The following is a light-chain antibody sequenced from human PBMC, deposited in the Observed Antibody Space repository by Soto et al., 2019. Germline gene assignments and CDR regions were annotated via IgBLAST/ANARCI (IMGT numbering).Light chain of an antibody. CDR1: QSINSW. CDR3: QQYDTSPLT. J-gene: IGKJ4*01. CDR2: KAS. V-gene: IGKV1-5*03. Sequence: DIQMTQSPSTLSASVGDRVTITCRASQSINSWLAWYQQKPGKAPKLLLYKASSLESGVPSRFSGSGSGTEFTLTISSLQTDDFGTYYCQQYDTSPLTFGGGTKVEMK.